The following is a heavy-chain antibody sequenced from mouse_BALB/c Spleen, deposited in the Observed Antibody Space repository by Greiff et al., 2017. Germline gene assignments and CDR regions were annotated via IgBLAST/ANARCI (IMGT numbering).Heavy chain of an antibody. CDR2: ISSGGSYT. CDR1: GFTFSSYT. D-gene: IGHD2-4*01. Sequence: EVKVEESGGGLVKPGGSLKLSCAASGFTFSSYTMSWVRQTPEKRLEWVATISSGGSYTYYPDSVKGRFTISRDNAKNTLYLQMSSLKSEDTAMYYCTRDAMITTYYYAMDYWGQGTSVTVSS. CDR3: TRDAMITTYYYAMDY. V-gene: IGHV5-6-4*01. J-gene: IGHJ4*01.